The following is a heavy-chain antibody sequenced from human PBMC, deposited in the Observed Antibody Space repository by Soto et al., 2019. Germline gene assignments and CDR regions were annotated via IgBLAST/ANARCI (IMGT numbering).Heavy chain of an antibody. D-gene: IGHD3-16*01. Sequence: GASVKVSCKASGFTFTSSAMQWVRQARGQRLEWKGWIVVGSGNTNYAQKFQERVTITRDMSTSTAYMELSSLRSEDTAVYYCAAVGLHLDFDYWGQGTLVTVSS. CDR3: AAVGLHLDFDY. CDR1: GFTFTSSA. CDR2: IVVGSGNT. J-gene: IGHJ4*02. V-gene: IGHV1-58*02.